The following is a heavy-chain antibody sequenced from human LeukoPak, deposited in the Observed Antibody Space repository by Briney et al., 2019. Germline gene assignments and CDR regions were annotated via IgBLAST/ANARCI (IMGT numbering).Heavy chain of an antibody. CDR2: MNPNSGNT. CDR1: GYTFTSYG. V-gene: IGHV1-8*02. D-gene: IGHD6-19*01. J-gene: IGHJ6*02. Sequence: ASVKVSCKASGYTFTSYGINWVRQATGQGLEWMGWMNPNSGNTGYAQKFQGRVTMTRNTSISTAYMELSSLRSEDTAVYYSARESAVAGIYYYCGMDVWGQGTTVTVSS. CDR3: ARESAVAGIYYYCGMDV.